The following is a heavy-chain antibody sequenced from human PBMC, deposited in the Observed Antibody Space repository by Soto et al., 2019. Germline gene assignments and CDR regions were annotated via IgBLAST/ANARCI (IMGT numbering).Heavy chain of an antibody. J-gene: IGHJ6*02. CDR3: ARYSNNWFQTEGMDV. V-gene: IGHV4-4*07. CDR1: VDSITTYY. D-gene: IGHD6-13*01. CDR2: IDTSGNT. Sequence: SATLPLTCTVSVDSITTYYWSCIRQPAGNGVGGIGRIDTSGNTNYNPSLKSRVTMSLDTSKKQFSLKLTSVTAADTAVYYCARYSNNWFQTEGMDVWGQGTTVT.